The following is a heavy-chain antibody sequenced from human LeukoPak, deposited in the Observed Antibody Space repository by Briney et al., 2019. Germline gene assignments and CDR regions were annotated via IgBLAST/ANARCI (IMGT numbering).Heavy chain of an antibody. Sequence: GGSQRLSCAASGFTFSSYWMHWVRQAPGKGLVWVSRINSDGSSTSYADSVKGRFTTSRDNAKNTLYLQMNSLRAEDTAVYYCAKPGVVTDGYWGQGTLVTVST. J-gene: IGHJ4*02. CDR1: GFTFSSYW. CDR2: INSDGSST. D-gene: IGHD2-21*02. V-gene: IGHV3-74*01. CDR3: AKPGVVTDGY.